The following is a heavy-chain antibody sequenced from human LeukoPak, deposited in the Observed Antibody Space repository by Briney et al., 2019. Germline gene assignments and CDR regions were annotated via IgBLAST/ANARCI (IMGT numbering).Heavy chain of an antibody. V-gene: IGHV3-23*01. D-gene: IGHD2-2*01. J-gene: IGHJ4*02. CDR3: AKDLSQPLLRGDFDS. Sequence: GGSLRLSCRASGFTFSTYAMSWVRQAPGKGLEWVSGVTGSGGATYYADSVKGRFSISRDNSKNTVYLQMNSLRVEDTAIYYCAKDLSQPLLRGDFDSWGQGALVSVSS. CDR1: GFTFSTYA. CDR2: VTGSGGAT.